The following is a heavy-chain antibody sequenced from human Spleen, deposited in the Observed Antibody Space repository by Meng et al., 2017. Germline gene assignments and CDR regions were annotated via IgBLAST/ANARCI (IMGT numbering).Heavy chain of an antibody. D-gene: IGHD4-11*01. J-gene: IGHJ4*02. Sequence: QVQLQRGGAGLLHPSETWSLTCVVSGGSFSDYYWSWIRQPPGKGLEWIGEINHSGSTNYNPSLESRATISVDTSQNNLSLKLSSVTAADSAVYYCARGPTTMAHDFDYWGQGTLVTVSS. CDR1: GGSFSDYY. V-gene: IGHV4-34*01. CDR2: INHSGST. CDR3: ARGPTTMAHDFDY.